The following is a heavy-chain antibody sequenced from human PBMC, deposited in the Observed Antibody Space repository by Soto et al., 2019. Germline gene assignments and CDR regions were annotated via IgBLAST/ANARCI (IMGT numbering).Heavy chain of an antibody. D-gene: IGHD3-10*01. J-gene: IGHJ3*02. CDR2: ISSSSSNI. Sequence: PGGSLRLSCAASGFTFSSYWMNWVRQAPGKGLEWVSYISSSSSNIYYADSVKGRFTISRDNAKNSLYLQMNSLRAEDTAVYYCSSWDRITMVRGVTVDAFDIWGQGTMVTVSS. CDR1: GFTFSSYW. V-gene: IGHV3-48*01. CDR3: SSWDRITMVRGVTVDAFDI.